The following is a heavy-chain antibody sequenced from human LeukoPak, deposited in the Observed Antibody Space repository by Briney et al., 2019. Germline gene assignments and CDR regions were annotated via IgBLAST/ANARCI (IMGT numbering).Heavy chain of an antibody. Sequence: GGSLRLSCAAYGFTLSSYAMSWVSQPPGKGLEWVSDISGSGGSTYCADSVKGRFTISRDNSKNTLYLQMNSLRAEDTAVYYCAKPGPRGEYYYGSGSAFDIWAHGTTVTVSS. D-gene: IGHD3-10*01. CDR1: GFTLSSYA. CDR3: AKPGPRGEYYYGSGSAFDI. V-gene: IGHV3-23*01. CDR2: ISGSGGST. J-gene: IGHJ3*02.